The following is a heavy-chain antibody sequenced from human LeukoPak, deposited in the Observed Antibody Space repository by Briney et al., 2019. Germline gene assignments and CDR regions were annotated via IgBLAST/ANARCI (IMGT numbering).Heavy chain of an antibody. CDR1: GGSFIGYY. Sequence: SETLSLTCAVYGGSFIGYYWSWIRQPPGKGLEWIGEINHSGSTNYNPSLKSRVTISVDTSKNQFSLKLSSVTAADTAVYYCARGLDCSSTSCLDRYFDYSGQGTLVTVSS. D-gene: IGHD2-2*01. CDR2: INHSGST. CDR3: ARGLDCSSTSCLDRYFDY. J-gene: IGHJ4*02. V-gene: IGHV4-34*01.